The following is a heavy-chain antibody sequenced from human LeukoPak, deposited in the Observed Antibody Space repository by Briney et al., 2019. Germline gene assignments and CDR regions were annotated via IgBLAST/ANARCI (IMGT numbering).Heavy chain of an antibody. Sequence: SVKVSCKASGGTFSSYAISWVRQAPGQGLEWMGGIIPIFGTANYAQKFQGRVTITADESTSTAYMELSSLRSEDTAVYYCAREFVGANQAGAFDIWGQGTMVTVSS. CDR2: IIPIFGTA. CDR1: GGTFSSYA. V-gene: IGHV1-69*13. D-gene: IGHD1-26*01. CDR3: AREFVGANQAGAFDI. J-gene: IGHJ3*02.